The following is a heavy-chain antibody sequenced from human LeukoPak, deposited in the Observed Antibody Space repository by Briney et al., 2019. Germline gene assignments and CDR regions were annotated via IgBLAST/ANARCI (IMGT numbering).Heavy chain of an antibody. CDR3: AKSGPRSKAKGGFDY. CDR1: GFTFSSYG. D-gene: IGHD3-10*01. Sequence: GGSLRLSCAASGFTFSSYGMHWVRQAPGKGLEWVAFIRYDGSNKYYADSVKGRFTISRDNSKNTLYLQMNSLRAEDTAVYYCAKSGPRSKAKGGFDYWGQGTLVTVSS. V-gene: IGHV3-30*02. J-gene: IGHJ4*02. CDR2: IRYDGSNK.